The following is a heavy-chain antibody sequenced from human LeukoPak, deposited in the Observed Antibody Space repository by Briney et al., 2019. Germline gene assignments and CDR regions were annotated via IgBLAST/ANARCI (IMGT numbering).Heavy chain of an antibody. Sequence: SETLSLTCAVYGGSFSGYYWSWIRQPPGKGLEWIGEINHSGSTNYNPSLKSRVTISVDTPKNQFSLKLSSVTAADTAVYYCARHRRQWLAYFDCWGQGTLVTVSS. CDR1: GGSFSGYY. J-gene: IGHJ4*02. CDR3: ARHRRQWLAYFDC. D-gene: IGHD6-19*01. CDR2: INHSGST. V-gene: IGHV4-34*01.